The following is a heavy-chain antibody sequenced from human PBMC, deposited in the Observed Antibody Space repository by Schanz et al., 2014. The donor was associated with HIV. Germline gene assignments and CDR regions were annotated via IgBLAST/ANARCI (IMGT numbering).Heavy chain of an antibody. V-gene: IGHV3-30*18. J-gene: IGHJ6*02. CDR1: GFSFNNYG. D-gene: IGHD3-22*01. Sequence: ESGGGLVQPGGSLRLSCAASGFSFNNYGMHWVRQAPGKGLEWVAVMSYDGINKHYADSVKGRFTISRDNSKNTLYLQIKSLRPEDTAVYYCAKDGNWYDSRYRGKGNYYYYYGMDVWGQGTTVTVSS. CDR2: MSYDGINK. CDR3: AKDGNWYDSRYRGKGNYYYYYGMDV.